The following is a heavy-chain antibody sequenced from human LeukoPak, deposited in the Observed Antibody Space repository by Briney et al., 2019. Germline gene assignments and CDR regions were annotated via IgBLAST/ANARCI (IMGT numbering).Heavy chain of an antibody. D-gene: IGHD3-22*01. CDR1: GGSISSYY. CDR2: IYYSGST. V-gene: IGHV4-59*08. Sequence: KSSETLSLTCTVSGGSISSYYWSWIRQPPGKGLEGIGYIYYSGSTNYHPPLKSRVTISVDTSKNQFSLKLSSVTAADTAVYYCARHVKGENYYDSKRNGHFDYWGQGTLVTVSS. CDR3: ARHVKGENYYDSKRNGHFDY. J-gene: IGHJ4*02.